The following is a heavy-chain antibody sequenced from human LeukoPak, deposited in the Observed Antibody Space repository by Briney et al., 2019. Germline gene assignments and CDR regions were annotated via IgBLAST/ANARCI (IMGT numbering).Heavy chain of an antibody. V-gene: IGHV4-59*01. J-gene: IGHJ5*02. D-gene: IGHD5/OR15-5a*01. CDR3: ARRMTVSATNWFDP. CDR2: IYYTGST. Sequence: SETLSLTCTVSGASISSSFWTWIRQSPGKGLEWLAYIYYTGSTNLNPSLKSRLTISVDTSKNQFSLRLSSVTAADTAIYYCARRMTVSATNWFDPWGQETLVTVSS. CDR1: GASISSSF.